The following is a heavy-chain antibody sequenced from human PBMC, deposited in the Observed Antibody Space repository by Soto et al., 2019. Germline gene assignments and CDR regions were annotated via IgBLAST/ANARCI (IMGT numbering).Heavy chain of an antibody. CDR2: ISSSSSYI. J-gene: IGHJ6*02. CDR1: GFTFSSYS. CDR3: ARGHIFGGEIRYYYYGMDV. V-gene: IGHV3-21*01. D-gene: IGHD3-3*02. Sequence: GGSLRLSCAASGFTFSSYSMNWVRQAPGKGLEWVSSISSSSSYIYYADSVKGRFTISRDNAKNSLYLQMNGLRAEDTAVYYCARGHIFGGEIRYYYYGMDVWGQGTTVTVSS.